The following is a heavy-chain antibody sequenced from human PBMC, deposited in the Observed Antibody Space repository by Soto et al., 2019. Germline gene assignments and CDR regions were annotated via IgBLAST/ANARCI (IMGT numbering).Heavy chain of an antibody. J-gene: IGHJ4*02. Sequence: QVQLVQSGAEVKKPGASVKVSCKASGYTFTSYGISWVRQAPGQGLEGMGWISAYNGNTNYAQKLQGRVTMTTDTDTSTAYMELRSLRYADTAVYYCAREDTVTLFDYWGQGTLVTVSS. V-gene: IGHV1-18*01. CDR3: AREDTVTLFDY. CDR2: ISAYNGNT. CDR1: GYTFTSYG. D-gene: IGHD4-17*01.